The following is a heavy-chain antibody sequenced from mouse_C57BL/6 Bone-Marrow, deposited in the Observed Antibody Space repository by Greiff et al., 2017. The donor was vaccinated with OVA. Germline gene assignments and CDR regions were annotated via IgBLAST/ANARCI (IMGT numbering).Heavy chain of an antibody. D-gene: IGHD2-2*01. CDR1: GFTFSSYG. CDR3: ERQVVTTDYDAMAY. J-gene: IGHJ4*01. Sequence: EVQVVESGGDLVKPGGSLKLSCAAPGFTFSSYGMSWVRQTPDKRLEWVATISSGGSYTYYPDSVKGRFTISRDNAKNTLYLHMSSLKSEDTAMYYCERQVVTTDYDAMAYWGQGTSVTVSS. CDR2: ISSGGSYT. V-gene: IGHV5-6*01.